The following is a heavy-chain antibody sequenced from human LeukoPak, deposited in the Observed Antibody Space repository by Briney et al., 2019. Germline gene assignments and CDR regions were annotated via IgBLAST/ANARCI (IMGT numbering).Heavy chain of an antibody. CDR2: INPNSGGT. J-gene: IGHJ4*02. CDR1: GYTFTGYY. CDR3: ARGLAVAARSNFDY. V-gene: IGHV1-2*02. Sequence: GASVKVSCKASGYTFTGYYMYWVRQAPGQGLEWMGWINPNSGGTNYAQKFQGRVTMTRDTSISTAYMELSRLRSDDTAVYYCARGLAVAARSNFDYWGQGTLVTVSS. D-gene: IGHD6-6*01.